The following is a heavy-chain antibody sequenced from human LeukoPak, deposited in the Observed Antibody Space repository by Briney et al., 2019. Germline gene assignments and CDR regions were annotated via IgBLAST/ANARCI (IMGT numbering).Heavy chain of an antibody. V-gene: IGHV3-23*01. CDR3: AKVEPYSSSWYPTPRGRLKRDFQH. CDR1: GFTFSSYA. CDR2: ISGSGGST. Sequence: PGGSLRLSCAASGFTFSSYAMSWVRQAPGKGLEWVSAISGSGGSTYYADSVKGRFTISRDNSKNTLYLQMNSLRAEDTAVYYCAKVEPYSSSWYPTPRGRLKRDFQHWGQGTLVTVSS. D-gene: IGHD6-13*01. J-gene: IGHJ1*01.